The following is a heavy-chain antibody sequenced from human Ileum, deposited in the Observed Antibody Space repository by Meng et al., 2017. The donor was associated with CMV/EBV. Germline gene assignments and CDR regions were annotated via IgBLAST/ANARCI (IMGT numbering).Heavy chain of an antibody. J-gene: IGHJ4*02. CDR3: ARDSAHYYDSSGYWPGLDFDY. CDR2: ISNSALAI. Sequence: GYYMSWIRQTPGKGLEWVSSISNSALAINYSDPVKGRFTISRDNAKNSLFLQMNSLRAEDTAVYYCARDSAHYYDSSGYWPGLDFDYWGQGTLVTVSS. D-gene: IGHD3-22*01. CDR1: GYY. V-gene: IGHV3-11*01.